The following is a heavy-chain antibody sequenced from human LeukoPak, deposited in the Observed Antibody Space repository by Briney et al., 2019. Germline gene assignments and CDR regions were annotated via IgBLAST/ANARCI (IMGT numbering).Heavy chain of an antibody. CDR3: AKAREWLVTYYYCYYGMDV. D-gene: IGHD6-19*01. V-gene: IGHV3-23*01. J-gene: IGHJ6*02. CDR1: GFTFSSYA. CDR2: ISGSGGST. Sequence: PGGSLRLSCAASGFTFSSYAMSWVRQAAGKGLEWVSAISGSGGSTYYADSVKGRFTISRDNSKNTLYLQMNSLRAEDTAVYYCAKAREWLVTYYYCYYGMDVWGQGTTVTVSS.